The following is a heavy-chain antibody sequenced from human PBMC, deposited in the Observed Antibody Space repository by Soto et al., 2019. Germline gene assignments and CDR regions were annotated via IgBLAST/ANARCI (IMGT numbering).Heavy chain of an antibody. Sequence: LSLSCASCGGSVSGSYWSWTRKTQGAGLEWIGEILYSGNTNYNPSLKSRVTISVDTSKNQFSLKVKSVTAADTAVYYCARRIYDDVLIGWHFDYWSQGTLVTVSS. CDR3: ARRIYDDVLIGWHFDY. CDR2: ILYSGNT. J-gene: IGHJ4*02. V-gene: IGHV4-34*12. D-gene: IGHD3-9*01. CDR1: GGSVSGSY.